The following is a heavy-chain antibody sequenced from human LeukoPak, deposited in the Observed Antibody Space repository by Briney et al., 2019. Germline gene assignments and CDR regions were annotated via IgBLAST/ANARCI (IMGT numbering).Heavy chain of an antibody. J-gene: IGHJ4*02. V-gene: IGHV3-11*01. CDR1: GFSFSDCY. CDR3: ARDLSPGY. D-gene: IGHD3-9*01. CDR2: ISSNGNII. Sequence: PGGSLRLSCAASGFSFSDCYMSWARQAPGKGLEWVSYISSNGNIIYYADSVKGRFTISRDNAKNSLYVHMNNLRAEDTAVYYCARDLSPGYWGQGTLVTVSS.